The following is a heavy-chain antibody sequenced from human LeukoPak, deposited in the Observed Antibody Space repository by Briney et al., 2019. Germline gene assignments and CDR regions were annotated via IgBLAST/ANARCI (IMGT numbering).Heavy chain of an antibody. D-gene: IGHD2-2*01. CDR3: ARDNIVVVPAAMTAHNWFDP. Sequence: GGSLRLSCAASGFTFSSYSMKWVRQARGKGLEWVSSISSSSSYIYYGDSVKGRFTISRDNAKNSMYLQMNSLRAEDTAVYYCARDNIVVVPAAMTAHNWFDPWGQGTLVTVSS. CDR1: GFTFSSYS. V-gene: IGHV3-21*01. J-gene: IGHJ5*02. CDR2: ISSSSSYI.